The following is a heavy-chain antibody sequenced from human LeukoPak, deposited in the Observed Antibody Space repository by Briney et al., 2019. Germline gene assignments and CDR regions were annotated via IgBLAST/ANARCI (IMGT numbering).Heavy chain of an antibody. D-gene: IGHD3-22*01. CDR1: GFTFSSYS. J-gene: IGHJ5*02. CDR2: ISSSSSYI. CDR3: ARDRGAYYYDSNGSPRTYNWFDP. Sequence: GGSLRLSCAASGFTFSSYSMNWVRQAPGKGLEWVSSISSSSSYIYYADSVKGRFTISRDNAKNSLYLQMNSLRAEDTAVYYCARDRGAYYYDSNGSPRTYNWFDPWGQGTLVTVSS. V-gene: IGHV3-21*01.